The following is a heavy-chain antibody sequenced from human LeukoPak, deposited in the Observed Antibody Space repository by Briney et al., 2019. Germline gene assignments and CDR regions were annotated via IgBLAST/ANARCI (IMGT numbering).Heavy chain of an antibody. CDR1: GFTFSNFA. V-gene: IGHV3-74*01. D-gene: IGHD2-2*03. J-gene: IGHJ4*02. CDR2: INTDGSST. Sequence: GGSLRLSCAASGFTFSNFAMSWVRQPPGKGLVWVSRINTDGSSTTYADSVKGRFSISRDNAKSTLYLQMNSLRAEDTAVYYCATDRGYSPDSWGQGTLVTVSS. CDR3: ATDRGYSPDS.